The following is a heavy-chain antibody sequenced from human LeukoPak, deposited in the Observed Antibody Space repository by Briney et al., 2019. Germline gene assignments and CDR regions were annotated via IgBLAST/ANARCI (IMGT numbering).Heavy chain of an antibody. CDR1: GGSISSGGYY. CDR3: ARAFPYGDYEKSFDY. CDR2: IYYSGST. D-gene: IGHD4-17*01. Sequence: KTSETLSLTCTVSGGSISSGGYYWSWTRQHPGKGLEWIGYIYYSGSTYYNPSLKSRVTISVDTSKNQFSLKLSSVTAADTAVYYCARAFPYGDYEKSFDYWGQGTLSPSPQ. J-gene: IGHJ4*02. V-gene: IGHV4-31*03.